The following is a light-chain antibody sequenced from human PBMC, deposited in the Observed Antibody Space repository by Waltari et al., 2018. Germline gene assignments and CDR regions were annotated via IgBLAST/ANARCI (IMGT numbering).Light chain of an antibody. CDR2: KIS. CDR1: QSLVHSDGNTY. J-gene: IGKJ1*01. CDR3: MQAAHWPKT. V-gene: IGKV2-30*02. Sequence: ISCRSSQSLVHSDGNTYLNWFHQRPGQSPRCLIYKISNRDSGVPDRFSGSGSGTDFTLEISRVEAEDVGVYYCMQAAHWPKTFGQGTKVEIK.